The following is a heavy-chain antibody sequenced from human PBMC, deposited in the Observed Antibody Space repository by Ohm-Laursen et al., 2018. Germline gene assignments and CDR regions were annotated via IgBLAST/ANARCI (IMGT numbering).Heavy chain of an antibody. CDR1: GYTFTSYY. J-gene: IGHJ4*02. Sequence: SVKVSCKVSGYTFTSYYMHWVRQAPGQGLEWMGWINPNSGGTNYAQKFQGRVTMTRDTSISTAYMELSRLRSDDTAVYYCARVRDKITIFGVAYRYWGQGTLVTVSS. CDR3: ARVRDKITIFGVAYRY. D-gene: IGHD3-3*01. CDR2: INPNSGGT. V-gene: IGHV1-2*02.